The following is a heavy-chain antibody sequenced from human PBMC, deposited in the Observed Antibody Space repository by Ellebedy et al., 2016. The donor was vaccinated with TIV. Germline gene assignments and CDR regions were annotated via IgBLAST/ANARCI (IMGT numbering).Heavy chain of an antibody. Sequence: AASVKVSCKASGGTFTSYAITWVRQAPGQGLEWMGGIIPIFGTTNYAQNFQGRVTITADESTSTAYMELSSLRSEDTAVYYCARAVLLRYFDSLGWFDPWGQGTLVTVSS. J-gene: IGHJ5*02. CDR3: ARAVLLRYFDSLGWFDP. D-gene: IGHD3-9*01. V-gene: IGHV1-69*13. CDR2: IIPIFGTT. CDR1: GGTFTSYA.